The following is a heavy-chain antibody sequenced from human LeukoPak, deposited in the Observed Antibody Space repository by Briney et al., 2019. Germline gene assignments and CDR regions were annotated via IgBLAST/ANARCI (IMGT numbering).Heavy chain of an antibody. CDR3: ARERATTSPYYYYGMDV. D-gene: IGHD1-26*01. V-gene: IGHV1-2*02. Sequence: GASVTVSCKASGYTFTGYYMHWVRQAPGQGLEWMGWINPNSGGTNYAQKFQGRVTMTRDTSISTAYMELSRLRSDDTAVYYCARERATTSPYYYYGMDVWGQGTTVTVSS. CDR2: INPNSGGT. CDR1: GYTFTGYY. J-gene: IGHJ6*02.